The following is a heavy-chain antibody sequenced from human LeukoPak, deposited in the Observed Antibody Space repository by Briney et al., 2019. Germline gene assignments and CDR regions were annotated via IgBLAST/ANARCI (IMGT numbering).Heavy chain of an antibody. CDR1: GGTFSSYA. V-gene: IGHV1-69*06. D-gene: IGHD5-12*01. Sequence: SVKVSCKASGGTFSSYAISWVRQAPGQGLEWMGGIIPIFGTANYAQKFQGRVTITADKSTSTAYMELSSLRSEDTAVYYCAREGTPPRHSGYDQWGQGTLVTVSS. CDR3: AREGTPPRHSGYDQ. CDR2: IIPIFGTA. J-gene: IGHJ4*02.